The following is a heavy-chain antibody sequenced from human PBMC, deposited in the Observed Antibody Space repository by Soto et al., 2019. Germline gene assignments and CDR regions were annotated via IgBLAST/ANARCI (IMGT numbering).Heavy chain of an antibody. D-gene: IGHD3-10*01. V-gene: IGHV4-59*08. Sequence: QVQLQESGPRLVKPSETLSLTCTVSGGSLRNYYCSWFRQPPGKGLEWVAYINYRWATFSNPSLQSRVPMSVSTSNDQCYLMLNSVTAAATAVYYCARPGFGDLHGIVDVWGQGTTVTVSS. CDR1: GGSLRNYY. J-gene: IGHJ6*02. CDR3: ARPGFGDLHGIVDV. CDR2: INYRWAT.